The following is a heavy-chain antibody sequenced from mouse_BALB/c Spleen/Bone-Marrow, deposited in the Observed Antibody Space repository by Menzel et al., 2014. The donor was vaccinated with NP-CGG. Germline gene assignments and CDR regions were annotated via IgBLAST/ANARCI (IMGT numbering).Heavy chain of an antibody. CDR3: TREGYYGSSYVDY. CDR1: GYTFTSYW. V-gene: IGHV1-69*02. D-gene: IGHD1-1*01. CDR2: IYPSDSYT. Sequence: VQLQQSGAELVRPGASVKLSCKASGYTFTSYWINWVKQRPGQGLEWIGNIYPSDSYTNYNQKFKDKATLTVDKSSSTAYMQPSSPTSEDSAVYYCTREGYYGSSYVDYWGQGTTLTVSS. J-gene: IGHJ2*01.